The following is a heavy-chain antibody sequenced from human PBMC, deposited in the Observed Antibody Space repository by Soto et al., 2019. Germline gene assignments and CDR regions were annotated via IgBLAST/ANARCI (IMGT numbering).Heavy chain of an antibody. Sequence: PGESLKISCKGSGYSFTSYWISWVRQMPVKGLEWMGRIDPSDSYTNYSPSFQGHVTISADKSISTAYLQWSSLKASDTAMYYCARHELGYSSSWYSKYYYYYYGMDVWGQGTTVTVSS. CDR3: ARHELGYSSSWYSKYYYYYYGMDV. V-gene: IGHV5-10-1*01. CDR2: IDPSDSYT. J-gene: IGHJ6*02. D-gene: IGHD6-13*01. CDR1: GYSFTSYW.